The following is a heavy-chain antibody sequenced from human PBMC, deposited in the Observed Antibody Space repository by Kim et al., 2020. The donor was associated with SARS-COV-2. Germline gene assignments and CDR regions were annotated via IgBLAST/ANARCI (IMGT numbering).Heavy chain of an antibody. CDR1: GGSISDYY. CDR2: IYYSGRT. J-gene: IGHJ4*02. D-gene: IGHD5-18*01. CDR3: AGASGDRAMVWLG. Sequence: SETLSLTCTVSGGSISDYYWNWIRQPPGKGLEWIGYIYYSGRTDFNPSLKSRVTISIDTSKNQFSLKLSSVTAADTAVYYCAGASGDRAMVWLGWGQGTLVTVSS. V-gene: IGHV4-59*13.